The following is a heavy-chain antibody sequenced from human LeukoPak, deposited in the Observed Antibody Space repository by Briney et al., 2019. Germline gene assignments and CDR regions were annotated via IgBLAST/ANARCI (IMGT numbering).Heavy chain of an antibody. D-gene: IGHD6-19*01. J-gene: IGHJ5*02. CDR2: IYYSGST. Sequence: KSSETLSLTCTVSGGSISSYYWSWIRQPPGKGLEWIGYIYYSGSTNYNPSLKSRVTMSVDTSKNQFSLKLSSVTAADTAVYYCARDKVNLPAGTRSNWFDPWGQGTLVTVSS. V-gene: IGHV4-59*12. CDR1: GGSISSYY. CDR3: ARDKVNLPAGTRSNWFDP.